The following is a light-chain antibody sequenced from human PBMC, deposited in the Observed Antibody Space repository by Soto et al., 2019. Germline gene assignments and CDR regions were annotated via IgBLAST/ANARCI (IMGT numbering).Light chain of an antibody. Sequence: QSVLAQPASVSGSPGQSITISCTGTSSDVGAFNYVSWYQQHPGKVPKLMICDVSNRPSGVSNRFSGSKSGNTASLTITGLQPEDEADYYCSSYTSTYAVSFGGGTKVTVL. CDR2: DVS. CDR3: SSYTSTYAVS. J-gene: IGLJ2*01. V-gene: IGLV2-14*01. CDR1: SSDVGAFNY.